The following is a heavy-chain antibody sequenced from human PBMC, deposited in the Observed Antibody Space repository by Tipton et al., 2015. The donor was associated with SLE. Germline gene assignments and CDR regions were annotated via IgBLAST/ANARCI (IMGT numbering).Heavy chain of an antibody. D-gene: IGHD3-10*01. J-gene: IGHJ2*01. CDR1: GFTFSSYW. CDR3: ARVDVGYDSISGNYDWTLDP. V-gene: IGHV3-74*01. CDR2: IHSDGISR. Sequence: GSLRLSCAASGFTFSSYWMHWVRQAPGKGLVWVSRIHSDGISRNYADSVKGRLTISRDNAKSSLFLQLNSLRVDDTAIYYCARVDVGYDSISGNYDWTLDPWGRGTLVTVSS.